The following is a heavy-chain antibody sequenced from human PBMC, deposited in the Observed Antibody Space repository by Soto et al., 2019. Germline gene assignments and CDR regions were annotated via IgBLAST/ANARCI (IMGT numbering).Heavy chain of an antibody. CDR2: INTDGSVA. CDR3: VRDMQLWRLDS. Sequence: EVPLVESGGGLVQPGESLRLSCAASGLTFRSYWMHWVRQAPGKGLVWVSRINTDGSVAMYVDSVKGRFTISRDNAKNTLYLHMNSLRAEDTAVYYCVRDMQLWRLDSWCQGTLVTVSS. V-gene: IGHV3-74*03. CDR1: GLTFRSYW. J-gene: IGHJ4*02. D-gene: IGHD2-21*01.